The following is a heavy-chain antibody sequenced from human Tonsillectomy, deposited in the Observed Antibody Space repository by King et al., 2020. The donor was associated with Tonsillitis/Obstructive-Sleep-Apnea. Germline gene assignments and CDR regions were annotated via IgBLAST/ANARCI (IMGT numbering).Heavy chain of an antibody. D-gene: IGHD6-13*01. CDR3: AKDLIIAVSGTPGDAFDC. CDR1: GFTFDDYA. V-gene: IGHV3-9*01. J-gene: IGHJ3*01. Sequence: VQLVESGGGLVQPGRSLRLSCAASGFTFDDYAMYWVRQAPGKGLEWVSGISWNSGSIVYADSVKGRFTISRDNAKNSLYLQMNSLRTEDTALSYCAKDLIIAVSGTPGDAFDCWGQGTKVTVSS. CDR2: ISWNSGSI.